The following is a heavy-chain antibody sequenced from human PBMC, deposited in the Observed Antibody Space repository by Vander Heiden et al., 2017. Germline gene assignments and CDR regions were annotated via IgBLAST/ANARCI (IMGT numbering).Heavy chain of an antibody. CDR3: TRDFRSGAFDP. V-gene: IGHV3-23*01. CDR2: VRGSGAGT. Sequence: EVQSLESGGGLVQPGGSLSLSCTPSGFTLNYYAISWVRQAPGKGLEWVSTVRGSGAGTYYADSVKGRFTISRDTSKNTVYVQMSSLRAEDTAVYYCTRDFRSGAFDPWGQGTLVTVSS. D-gene: IGHD3-3*01. J-gene: IGHJ5*02. CDR1: GFTLNYYA.